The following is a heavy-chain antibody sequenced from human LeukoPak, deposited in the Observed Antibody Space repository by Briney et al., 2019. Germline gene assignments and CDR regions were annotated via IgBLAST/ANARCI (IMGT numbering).Heavy chain of an antibody. CDR3: ARDRYSYGLSLVDY. V-gene: IGHV4-59*01. D-gene: IGHD5-18*01. J-gene: IGHJ4*02. CDR2: IYYSGST. CDR1: GGSISSYY. Sequence: SETLSLTCTVSGGSISSYYWSWIRQPPGKGLEWIGYIYYSGSTNYNPSLKSRVTISVDTSKNQFSLKLSSVTAADTAVYYCARDRYSYGLSLVDYWGQGTLVTVSS.